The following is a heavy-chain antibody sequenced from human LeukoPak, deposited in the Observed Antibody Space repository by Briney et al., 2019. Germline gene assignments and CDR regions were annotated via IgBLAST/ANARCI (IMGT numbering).Heavy chain of an antibody. D-gene: IGHD6-13*01. Sequence: SETLSLTCTVSGGSISSYYWSWIRQPPGKGLEWIGYIYTSGSTNYNPSLKSRVTISVDTSKNQFSLKLSSVTAADTAVYYCARKAAAAGPYYYYYMDVWGKGTTVTVSS. CDR1: GGSISSYY. CDR2: IYTSGST. J-gene: IGHJ6*03. V-gene: IGHV4-4*09. CDR3: ARKAAAAGPYYYYYMDV.